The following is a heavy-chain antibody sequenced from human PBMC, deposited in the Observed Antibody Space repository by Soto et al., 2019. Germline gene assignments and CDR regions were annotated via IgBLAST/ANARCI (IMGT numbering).Heavy chain of an antibody. Sequence: QITLNESGPTVVRPTETLTLTGRFSGFSLTTSGVGVGWIRQSPGKAPEWLALIYWDDDKRYSASLKSRLTITKDTSKNQVVLTVSDLDPTDTATYSCAHRVLRTVFGLVTTTAIYFDFWGQGTPVAVSS. CDR1: GFSLTTSGVG. D-gene: IGHD3-3*01. V-gene: IGHV2-5*02. CDR2: IYWDDDK. CDR3: AHRVLRTVFGLVTTTAIYFDF. J-gene: IGHJ4*02.